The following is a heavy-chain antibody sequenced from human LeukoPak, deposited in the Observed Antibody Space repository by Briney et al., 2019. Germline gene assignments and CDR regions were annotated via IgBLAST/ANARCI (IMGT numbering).Heavy chain of an antibody. CDR1: GGSFSGYY. CDR2: INHSGST. V-gene: IGHV4-34*01. Sequence: SETLSLTCAVYGGSFSGYYWSWLRQPPGKGLEWIGEINHSGSTNYNPSLKSRVTISVDTSKNQFSLKLSSVTAADTAVYYCAREYSSGWYRSSRPKNYFDYWGQGTLVTVSS. CDR3: AREYSSGWYRSSRPKNYFDY. D-gene: IGHD6-19*01. J-gene: IGHJ4*02.